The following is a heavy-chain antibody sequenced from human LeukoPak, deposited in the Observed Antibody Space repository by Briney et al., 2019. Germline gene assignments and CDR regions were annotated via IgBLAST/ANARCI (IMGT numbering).Heavy chain of an antibody. Sequence: GESLNISLQRFGYSFISFRCGWVGQMPGKGLEWMGIIYPGDSDTIYSPSFQGQVTISADKSISTAYLQWSSLKASDPAMYYCARRLRGVGVSEYNTCYPCGQRTLVTVSS. CDR3: ARRLRGVGVSEYNTCYP. CDR2: IYPGDSDT. J-gene: IGHJ5*02. V-gene: IGHV5-51*01. CDR1: GYSFISFR. D-gene: IGHD1-1*01.